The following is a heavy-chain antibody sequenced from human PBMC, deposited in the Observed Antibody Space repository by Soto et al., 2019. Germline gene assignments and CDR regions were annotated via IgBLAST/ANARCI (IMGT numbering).Heavy chain of an antibody. CDR1: GGTFSTSS. Sequence: QLQLGQSGTEVKEPGSSVKVSCKASGGTFSTSSFVWVRQGPGQGLEWMGGIIPIFTRTNFAPKFQGRVTFSADESTRTTYLELRSLTSEDTAIYYCARDVVRSTAGDSWGQGTLVTVSS. V-gene: IGHV1-69*01. D-gene: IGHD2-15*01. CDR2: IIPIFTRT. J-gene: IGHJ4*02. CDR3: ARDVVRSTAGDS.